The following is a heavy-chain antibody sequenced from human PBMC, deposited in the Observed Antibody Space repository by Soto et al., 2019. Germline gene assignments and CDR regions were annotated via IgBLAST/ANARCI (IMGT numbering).Heavy chain of an antibody. CDR3: TRENIGKSGGRHGSFDI. D-gene: IGHD3-10*01. CDR1: GYTFTDYY. J-gene: IGHJ3*02. Sequence: ASVKVSCKTSGYTFTDYYTHWVRQAPGQGLEWMGWMNPKSGGAYFAQKFQGRVTLTRDTSIGTAYIEVNSLTSDDTAVYFCTRENIGKSGGRHGSFDIRGQGKTVTVSS. V-gene: IGHV1-2*02. CDR2: MNPKSGGA.